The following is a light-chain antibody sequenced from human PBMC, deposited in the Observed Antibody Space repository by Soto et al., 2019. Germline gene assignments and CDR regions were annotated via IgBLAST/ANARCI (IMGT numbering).Light chain of an antibody. CDR1: QSISSW. Sequence: DIQMTQSPSTLSASVGDRVTITCRASQSISSWLAWYQQKPGKAPKLLIYDASSLESGVPSRFSGSGSGTEFTLTISSLQPDDFATYYCKQYNSYFSWPFGQGTKVEIK. J-gene: IGKJ1*01. CDR2: DAS. V-gene: IGKV1-5*01. CDR3: KQYNSYFSWP.